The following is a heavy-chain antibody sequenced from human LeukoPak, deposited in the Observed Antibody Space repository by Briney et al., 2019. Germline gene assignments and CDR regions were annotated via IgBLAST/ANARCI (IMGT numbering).Heavy chain of an antibody. CDR3: ARLPRYDFWS. CDR2: IYYSGTT. D-gene: IGHD3-3*01. Sequence: SETLSLTCTVPGDYISRTNFYWGWISQPPGKGMEWIGSIYYSGTTNYNPSLKSRVTISVDTSKKQFSLKLRSVTAADTAVYYCARLPRYDFWSWGQGTLVTVSS. V-gene: IGHV4-39*01. CDR1: GDYISRTNFY. J-gene: IGHJ4*02.